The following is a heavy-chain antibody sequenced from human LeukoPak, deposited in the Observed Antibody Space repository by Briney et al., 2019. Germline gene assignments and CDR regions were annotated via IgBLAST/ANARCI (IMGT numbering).Heavy chain of an antibody. CDR1: GGSISSYA. CDR2: INHSGST. CDR3: ARGRGAQLDYFDY. Sequence: PSETLSLTCAVSGGSISSYAWSWIRQPPGKGLEWIGEINHSGSTNYNPSLKSRVTISVDTSKNQFSLKLSSVTAADTAVYYCARGRGAQLDYFDYWGQGTLVTVSS. J-gene: IGHJ4*02. V-gene: IGHV4-34*01. D-gene: IGHD6-13*01.